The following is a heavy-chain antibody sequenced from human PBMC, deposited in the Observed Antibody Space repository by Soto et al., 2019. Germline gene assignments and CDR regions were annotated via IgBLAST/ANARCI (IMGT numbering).Heavy chain of an antibody. D-gene: IGHD2-2*03. V-gene: IGHV4-59*12. J-gene: IGHJ5*02. Sequence: QVELQQSGPGLVKASETLSLSCTVFGGSIDSYYWSWIWQAPGKGLEWIGHISDSGTTNYNPSLGSRVTISVDTSRKLFSLKLSSVTAADTAVYFCARDRWMSRANWFDPWGPGTLVTVSS. CDR1: GGSIDSYY. CDR2: ISDSGTT. CDR3: ARDRWMSRANWFDP.